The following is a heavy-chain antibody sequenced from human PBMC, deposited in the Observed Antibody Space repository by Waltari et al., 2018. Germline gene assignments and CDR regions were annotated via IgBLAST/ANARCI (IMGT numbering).Heavy chain of an antibody. V-gene: IGHV3-53*01. Sequence: EVQLVESGGGLIQPGGSLRLSCAASGFTVSTTYMNWVRQATGKGLEWVSVISRDGTHYADSVKGRFTISRDNSKNTVYLQMNTLRAEDTALYYCARDVTGYYYFDLWGRGTLVTVSS. CDR1: GFTVSTTY. J-gene: IGHJ2*01. CDR3: ARDVTGYYYFDL. D-gene: IGHD3-16*01. CDR2: ISRDGT.